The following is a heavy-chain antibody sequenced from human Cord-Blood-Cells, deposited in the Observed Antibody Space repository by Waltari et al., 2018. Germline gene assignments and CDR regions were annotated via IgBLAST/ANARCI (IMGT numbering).Heavy chain of an antibody. CDR3: ARVKPDRGYSFFYYYMDV. CDR2: INPNSGGT. Sequence: QVQLVQSGAEVKKPGASVKVSCKASGYTFTGYYMHWVRQAPRQGLEWMGWINPNSGGTNYAQKFQGRVTMTRDTSISTAYMELSRLRSDDTAVYYCARVKPDRGYSFFYYYMDVWGKGTTVTVSS. J-gene: IGHJ6*03. D-gene: IGHD3-10*01. V-gene: IGHV1-2*02. CDR1: GYTFTGYY.